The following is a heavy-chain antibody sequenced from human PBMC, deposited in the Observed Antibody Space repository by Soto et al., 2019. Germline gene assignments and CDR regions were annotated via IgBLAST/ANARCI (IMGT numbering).Heavy chain of an antibody. Sequence: PGRFLSIFCAPFGFPFSDHHMDWVRQVTGRWLAWVGRSRNKDNTYTTEYAASVKVRFSISRDDSKNSPYLQMSGLSTEDTAVYYCTRGAPGTVALGDPVYYFPMDVSGQGTTVTSP. CDR3: TRGAPGTVALGDPVYYFPMDV. V-gene: IGHV3-72*01. D-gene: IGHD3-16*01. CDR2: SRNKDNTYTT. CDR1: GFPFSDHH. J-gene: IGHJ6*02.